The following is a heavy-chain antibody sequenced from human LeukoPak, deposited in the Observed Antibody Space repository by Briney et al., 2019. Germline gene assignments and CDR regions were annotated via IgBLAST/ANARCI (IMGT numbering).Heavy chain of an antibody. CDR3: TAEVGATGSCEY. J-gene: IGHJ4*02. CDR2: IKSKTDGGTT. CDR1: GFTFSNAW. D-gene: IGHD1-26*01. V-gene: IGHV3-15*01. Sequence: GGSLRPSCAASGFTFSNAWMSWVRQAPGKGLEWVGRIKSKTDGGTTDYAAPVKGRFTISRDDSKNTLYLQMNSLKTEDTAVYYCTAEVGATGSCEYWGQGTLVTVSS.